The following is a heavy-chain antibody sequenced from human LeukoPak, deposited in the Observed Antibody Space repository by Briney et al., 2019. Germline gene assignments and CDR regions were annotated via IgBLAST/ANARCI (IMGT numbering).Heavy chain of an antibody. J-gene: IGHJ4*02. V-gene: IGHV4-59*01. CDR3: ARGARFFDY. CDR2: IYYSGST. Sequence: KPSETLSLTCTVSGGSISSYYWSWIRQPPGKGLEWIGYIYYSGSTNYNPSLKSRVTISVDTSKNQFSLKLSSVTAADTALYYCARGARFFDYWGQGTLVTVSS. CDR1: GGSISSYY.